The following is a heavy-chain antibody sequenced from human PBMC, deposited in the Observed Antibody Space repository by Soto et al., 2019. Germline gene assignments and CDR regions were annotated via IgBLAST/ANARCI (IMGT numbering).Heavy chain of an antibody. CDR3: ARWDYGYYARFDY. CDR2: MNPNSGNT. J-gene: IGHJ4*02. CDR1: GYTFTSHD. V-gene: IGHV1-8*01. D-gene: IGHD4-17*01. Sequence: QVQLVQSGAEVKKSGASVKVSCKASGYTFTSHDINWVRQATGQGLEWMGWMNPNSGNTGYAQKFQGRVTMTRHTSISTAYMELSSLRSEDTAVYYCARWDYGYYARFDYWGQGTLVTVSS.